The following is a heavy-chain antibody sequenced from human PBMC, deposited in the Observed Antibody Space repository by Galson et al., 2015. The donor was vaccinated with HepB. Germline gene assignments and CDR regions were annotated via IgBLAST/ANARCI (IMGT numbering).Heavy chain of an antibody. J-gene: IGHJ4*02. CDR2: IWYHERDQ. D-gene: IGHD3-22*01. Sequence: SLRLSCAASGFTFSSYGIHWVRQAPGKGLEWVSVIWYHERDQYYADSVTGRFTVSRDQSKNTVYLQMNSLRAEDTGLYFCARDGGTSGHYGIFDYWGQGALVTVSS. CDR1: GFTFSSYG. V-gene: IGHV3-33*01. CDR3: ARDGGTSGHYGIFDY.